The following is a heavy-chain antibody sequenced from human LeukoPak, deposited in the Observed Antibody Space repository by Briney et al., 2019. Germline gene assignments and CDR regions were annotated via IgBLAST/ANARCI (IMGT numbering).Heavy chain of an antibody. V-gene: IGHV3-21*04. D-gene: IGHD2-21*01. CDR1: GFTFSIYS. CDR3: AKAPVTSCRGAYCYPFDS. J-gene: IGHJ4*02. CDR2: ISSSSSYI. Sequence: GGSLRLSCAASGFTFSIYSMNWVRQAPGKGLEWVSSISSSSSYIYYADSVKGRFTISRDNAKNSLYLQMNSLRAEDAAAYFCAKAPVTSCRGAYCYPFDSWGQGTLVTVSS.